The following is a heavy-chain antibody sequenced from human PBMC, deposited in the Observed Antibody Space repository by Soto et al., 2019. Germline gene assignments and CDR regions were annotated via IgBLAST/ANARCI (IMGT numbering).Heavy chain of an antibody. CDR2: ISGNGGST. V-gene: IGHV3-23*01. CDR1: GFTFSSCA. J-gene: IGHJ4*02. D-gene: IGHD6-19*01. CDR3: AKGGRQWLVTSDFNY. Sequence: SGFTFSSCAMGWVRQAPGKGLEWVSGISGNGGSTYYADSVKGRFTISRDSSKNTVSLEMTSLRAEDTAVYYCAKGGRQWLVTSDFNYWGQGALVTVSS.